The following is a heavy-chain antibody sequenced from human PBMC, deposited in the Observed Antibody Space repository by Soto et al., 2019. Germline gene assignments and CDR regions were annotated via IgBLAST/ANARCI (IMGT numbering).Heavy chain of an antibody. CDR1: GFTFRSYG. J-gene: IGHJ4*02. CDR2: IWFDGSQT. V-gene: IGHV3-33*01. CDR3: ARYNSGHSDY. Sequence: GGSLRLSCIASGFTFRSYGMHWVRQAPGKGLEWVAVIWFDGSQTYYADSVKGRFTIFRDNSNSALFLQMDSLRAEDTAIYYCARYNSGHSDYWGQGTLVTVSS. D-gene: IGHD1-20*01.